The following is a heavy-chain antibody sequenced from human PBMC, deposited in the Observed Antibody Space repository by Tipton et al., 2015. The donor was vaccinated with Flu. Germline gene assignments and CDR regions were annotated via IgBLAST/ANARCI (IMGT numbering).Heavy chain of an antibody. V-gene: IGHV4-38-2*02. CDR3: ASFISEYNWNYGEGLDY. Sequence: TLSLTCTVSGYSISSGYYWGWIRQPPGKGLEWIGSIYHSGSTYYNPSLKSRVTISADTSKNQFSLKLSSVTAADTAVYYCASFISEYNWNYGEGLDYWGQGTLVTVSS. CDR1: GYSISSGYY. D-gene: IGHD1-7*01. J-gene: IGHJ4*02. CDR2: IYHSGST.